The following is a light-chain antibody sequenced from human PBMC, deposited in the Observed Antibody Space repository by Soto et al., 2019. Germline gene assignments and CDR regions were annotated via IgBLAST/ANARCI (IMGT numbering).Light chain of an antibody. CDR1: SSDVGGYNY. Sequence: QSVLTQPASVSGSPGQSITISCTGTSSDVGGYNYVSWYQQHPGKVPKLMIYEVFRRPSGISDRFSGSKSGNTASLTISGLQAEDEADYYCCSYTTTSTFVFGGGTKLT. CDR2: EVF. V-gene: IGLV2-14*03. J-gene: IGLJ2*01. CDR3: CSYTTTSTFV.